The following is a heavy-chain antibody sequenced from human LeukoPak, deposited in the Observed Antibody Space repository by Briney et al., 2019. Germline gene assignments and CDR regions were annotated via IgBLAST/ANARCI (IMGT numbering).Heavy chain of an antibody. CDR3: ARGRGIVLMVYASFDH. CDR1: GYTFTSYD. J-gene: IGHJ5*02. V-gene: IGHV1-8*01. Sequence: ASVKVSCKASGYTFTSYDINWVRQATGQGVEWMGWMNPNSGNTGYAQKFQGRVTMTRNTSISTAYMELSSLRSEDTAVYYCARGRGIVLMVYASFDHWGQGTLVTVSS. CDR2: MNPNSGNT. D-gene: IGHD2-8*01.